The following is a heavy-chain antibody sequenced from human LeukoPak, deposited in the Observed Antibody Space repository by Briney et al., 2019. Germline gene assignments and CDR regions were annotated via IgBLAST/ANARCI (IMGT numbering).Heavy chain of an antibody. Sequence: GGSLRLSCAASEFAVVSNTMSWVRQAPGKGLEWVSLIYTGGTTFYSESVQGRFTVSRDSSGNTVFLQMDSLRAEDTAVYYCASLRRTWGQGTLVTVSS. CDR1: EFAVVSNT. J-gene: IGHJ4*02. D-gene: IGHD3-16*01. CDR2: IYTGGTT. CDR3: ASLRRT. V-gene: IGHV3-53*01.